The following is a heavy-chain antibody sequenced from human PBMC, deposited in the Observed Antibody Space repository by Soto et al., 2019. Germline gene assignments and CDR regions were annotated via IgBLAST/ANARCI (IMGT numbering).Heavy chain of an antibody. CDR1: GFTVSSNY. J-gene: IGHJ5*02. CDR3: ARNVPYNWFDP. CDR2: IYSGGST. Sequence: EVQLVESGGGLVQPGGSLRLSCAASGFTVSSNYMSWVRQAPGKGLEWVSVIYSGGSTYYADSVKGRFTISRDNSKNTLYLQMTGLRAEDTAVYYCARNVPYNWFDPWGQGTLVTVSS. V-gene: IGHV3-66*01.